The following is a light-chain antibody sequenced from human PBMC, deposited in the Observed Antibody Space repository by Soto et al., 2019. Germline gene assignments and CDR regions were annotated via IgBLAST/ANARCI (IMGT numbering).Light chain of an antibody. CDR1: QSVLYSSNNKDY. V-gene: IGKV4-1*01. CDR2: WES. J-gene: IGKJ1*01. CDR3: QKYYYTPRT. Sequence: DIVMTQSSDSLTMSLGERATINCKSSQSVLYSSNNKDYLAWYQQKPGQPPKLXLYWESTRESGVPDRFSGSGSGTDFTLTISSLQAEDVAVYYCQKYYYTPRTCGQGTKVDI.